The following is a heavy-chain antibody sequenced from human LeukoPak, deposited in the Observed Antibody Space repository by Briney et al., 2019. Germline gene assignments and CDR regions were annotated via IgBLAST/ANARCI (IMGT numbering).Heavy chain of an antibody. CDR3: ATSQRRYTYGFCGMDV. Sequence: GRSLRLSCAASGFTFSIYAIHWVRQAPGKGLEWVAVISYDGSNKYYADSVKGRFTISRDNSKNTLYLQMNSLKTEDTAVYYCATSQRRYTYGFCGMDVWGQGTTVTVSS. V-gene: IGHV3-30-3*01. J-gene: IGHJ6*02. CDR1: GFTFSIYA. CDR2: ISYDGSNK. D-gene: IGHD5-18*01.